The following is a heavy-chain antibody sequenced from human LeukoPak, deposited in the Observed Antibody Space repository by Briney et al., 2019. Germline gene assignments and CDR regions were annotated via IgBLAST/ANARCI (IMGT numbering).Heavy chain of an antibody. CDR2: IIPILGIA. CDR3: ARGNPYYDILTGPPGY. CDR1: GGTFSSYA. V-gene: IGHV1-69*04. Sequence: SVKVSCKASGGTFSSYAISWVRQARGQGLEWMGRIIPILGIANYAQKFQGRVTITADKSTSTAYMELSSLRSEDTAVYYCARGNPYYDILTGPPGYWGQGTLVTVSS. J-gene: IGHJ4*02. D-gene: IGHD3-9*01.